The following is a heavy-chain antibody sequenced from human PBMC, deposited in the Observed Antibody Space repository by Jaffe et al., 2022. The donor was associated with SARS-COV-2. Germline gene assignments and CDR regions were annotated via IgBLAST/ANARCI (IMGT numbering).Heavy chain of an antibody. CDR3: ARGWRGSPNYNSFDF. D-gene: IGHD7-27*01. J-gene: IGHJ5*01. CDR1: GYTFTGYY. V-gene: IGHV1-2*02. Sequence: QVQLVQSGAEVKKPGASVQVSCKTSGYTFTGYYFHWLRQAPGQGLEWMGWINPNSGGANYSQQFQGRLTLTRDKSISTAYLDLSRLRSDDTATYYCARGWRGSPNYNSFDFWGQGTLVTVSS. CDR2: INPNSGGA.